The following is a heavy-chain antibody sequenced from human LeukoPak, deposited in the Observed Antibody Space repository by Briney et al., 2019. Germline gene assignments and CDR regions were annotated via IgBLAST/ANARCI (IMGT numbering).Heavy chain of an antibody. V-gene: IGHV3-7*01. Sequence: GGSLRLSCAASGFTFSSYWMSWVRQAPGKGLEWVANIKQDGSEKYYMDSVKGRFTISRDNAKNSLYLQMNSLRAEDTAVYYCARDLAAAGYYYYGMDVWGQGTTVTVSS. D-gene: IGHD6-13*01. CDR1: GFTFSSYW. J-gene: IGHJ6*02. CDR2: IKQDGSEK. CDR3: ARDLAAAGYYYYGMDV.